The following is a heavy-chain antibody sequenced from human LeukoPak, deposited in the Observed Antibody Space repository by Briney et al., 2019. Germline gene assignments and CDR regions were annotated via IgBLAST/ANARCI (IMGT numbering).Heavy chain of an antibody. CDR3: AKAQRRGGSGWKNYFDY. CDR2: VSWNSSNT. V-gene: IGHV3-9*01. Sequence: SLRLSCAASGFIFETYAMHWVRQAPGKGPEWVSGVSWNSSNTDYADAVRGRFTVSRDNAKNSLYLQMDGPRAEDTAFYYCAKAQRRGGSGWKNYFDYWGQGTLVTVSS. D-gene: IGHD6-19*01. J-gene: IGHJ4*02. CDR1: GFIFETYA.